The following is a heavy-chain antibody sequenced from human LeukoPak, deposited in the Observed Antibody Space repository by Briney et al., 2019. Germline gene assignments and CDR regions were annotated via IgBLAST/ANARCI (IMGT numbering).Heavy chain of an antibody. Sequence: SETLSLTCTVSVDSISSYYWSWIRQPPGKGLEWIGYIYYSGSTTYNPSLESRVTISVDTPKNQFSLKLNSVTAADTAVYYCARTGGNSYWYFDLWGRGTLVTVSS. CDR3: ARTGGNSYWYFDL. J-gene: IGHJ2*01. CDR1: VDSISSYY. V-gene: IGHV4-59*08. D-gene: IGHD4-23*01. CDR2: IYYSGST.